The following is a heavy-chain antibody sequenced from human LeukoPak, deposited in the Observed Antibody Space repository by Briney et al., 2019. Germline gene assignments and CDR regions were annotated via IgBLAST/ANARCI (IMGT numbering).Heavy chain of an antibody. Sequence: PGGSLRLSCAASGFTFSSYSMNWVRQAPGKGLEWVSSISSSSSYIYYADSVKGRFTISRDNAKNSLYLQMNSLRAEDTAVYYCARDSTDYYYYNYMDVWGKGTTVTVSS. D-gene: IGHD3-3*02. CDR1: GFTFSSYS. J-gene: IGHJ6*03. CDR2: ISSSSSYI. V-gene: IGHV3-21*01. CDR3: ARDSTDYYYYNYMDV.